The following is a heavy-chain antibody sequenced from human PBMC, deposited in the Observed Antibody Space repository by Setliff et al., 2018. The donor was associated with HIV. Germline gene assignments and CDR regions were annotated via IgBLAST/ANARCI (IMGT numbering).Heavy chain of an antibody. CDR1: GGSLTYYY. CDR3: ARGRDCDSSNCLLRYYYNYGMDV. CDR2: VVDSGSV. D-gene: IGHD2-2*01. V-gene: IGHV4-34*01. J-gene: IGHJ6*02. Sequence: ETLSLTCSIYGGSLTYYYWSWLRQSPGKGLEWIGEVVDSGSVNYNPSLKSRVTISVDPSKKEFSLKLASVTAADTAVYFCARGRDCDSSNCLLRYYYNYGMDVWGQGTTVTVSS.